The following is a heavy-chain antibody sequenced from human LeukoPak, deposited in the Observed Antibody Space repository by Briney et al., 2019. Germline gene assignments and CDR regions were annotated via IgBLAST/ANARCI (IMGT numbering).Heavy chain of an antibody. J-gene: IGHJ4*02. V-gene: IGHV4-34*01. D-gene: IGHD5-18*01. CDR2: INHSGST. CDR1: GGSFSGYY. Sequence: SETLSLTCAVYGGSFSGYYWSWIRQPPGKGLEWIGEINHSGSTNYNPSLKSRVTISVDTSKNQFSLKLSSVTAADTAVYYCARHSRSVDTAMAGYFDYWGQGTLVTVSS. CDR3: ARHSRSVDTAMAGYFDY.